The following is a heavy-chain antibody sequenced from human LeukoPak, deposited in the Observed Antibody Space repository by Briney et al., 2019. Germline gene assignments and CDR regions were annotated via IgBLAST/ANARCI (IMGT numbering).Heavy chain of an antibody. CDR2: IYYSGST. Sequence: SETLSLTCTVSGGSISSSSYYWAWIRQPPGKGLEWIGSIYYSGSTYYNPSLKSRVTISVDTSKNQFSLKLSSVTAADTAVYYCARGLRLGELSANFDYWGQGTLVTVSS. V-gene: IGHV4-39*07. J-gene: IGHJ4*02. D-gene: IGHD3-16*02. CDR3: ARGLRLGELSANFDY. CDR1: GGSISSSSYY.